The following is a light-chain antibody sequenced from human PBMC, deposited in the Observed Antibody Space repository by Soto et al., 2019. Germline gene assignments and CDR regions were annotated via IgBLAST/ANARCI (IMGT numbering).Light chain of an antibody. CDR3: QQSYSAPVT. V-gene: IGKV1-39*01. CDR1: QTISSY. CDR2: STS. Sequence: DIQMTQSPSSLSASVGDRVTITCRASQTISSYVNWYQQKPGKAPRLLIYSTSTLQSGVPSRFSGSGSGTDVTLIISSLQPEDFATYYCQQSYSAPVTFGQGTRVEF. J-gene: IGKJ1*01.